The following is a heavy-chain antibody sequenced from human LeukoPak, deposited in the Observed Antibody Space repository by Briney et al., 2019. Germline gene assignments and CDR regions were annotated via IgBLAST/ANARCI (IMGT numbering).Heavy chain of an antibody. CDR3: ASSSGIAVASFDY. D-gene: IGHD6-19*01. V-gene: IGHV4-38-2*02. CDR1: GYSISSGYY. CDR2: IYHSGST. J-gene: IGHJ4*02. Sequence: SETLSLTRTVSGYSISSGYYWGWIRQPPGKGMEWIGSIYHSGSTYYNPSLKSRVTISVDTSKNQFSLKLSSVTAADTAVYYCASSSGIAVASFDYWGQGTLVTVSS.